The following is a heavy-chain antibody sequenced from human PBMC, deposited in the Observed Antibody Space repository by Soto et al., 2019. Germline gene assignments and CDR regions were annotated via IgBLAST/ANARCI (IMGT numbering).Heavy chain of an antibody. V-gene: IGHV1-69*01. CDR2: IIPIFGTA. D-gene: IGHD3-3*01. CDR3: ARGAWSGSYYYYYGMDV. Sequence: QVQLVQSGAEVKKPGSSVKVSYKASGGTFSSYAISWVRQAPGQGLEWMGGIIPIFGTANYAQKFQGRVTITADESTSTAYMELSSLRSEDTAVYYCARGAWSGSYYYYYGMDVWGQGTTVTVSS. CDR1: GGTFSSYA. J-gene: IGHJ6*02.